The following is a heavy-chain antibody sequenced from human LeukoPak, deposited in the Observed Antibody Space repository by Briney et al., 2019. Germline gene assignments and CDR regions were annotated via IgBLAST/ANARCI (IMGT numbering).Heavy chain of an antibody. J-gene: IGHJ6*03. V-gene: IGHV3-21*01. CDR1: GFTFSSYW. D-gene: IGHD3-22*01. Sequence: PGGSLRLSCAASGFTFSSYWMSWVRQAPGKGLEWVSSISSSSSYIYYADSVKGRFTISRDNAKNSLYLQMNSLRAEDTAVYYCARARLGPSYYYMDVWGKGTTVTVSS. CDR2: ISSSSSYI. CDR3: ARARLGPSYYYMDV.